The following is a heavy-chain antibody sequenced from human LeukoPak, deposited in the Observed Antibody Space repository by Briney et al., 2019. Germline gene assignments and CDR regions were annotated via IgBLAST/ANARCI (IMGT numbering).Heavy chain of an antibody. CDR3: ARPQVVVITTGAFDI. J-gene: IGHJ3*02. Sequence: ASVKVSCKASGYTFTGYYMHWVRQAPGQGLEWMGWINPNSGGTNYAQRFQGRVTMTRDTSISTAYMELSRLRSDDTAVYYCARPQVVVITTGAFDIWGQGTMVTVSS. V-gene: IGHV1-2*02. CDR2: INPNSGGT. D-gene: IGHD3-22*01. CDR1: GYTFTGYY.